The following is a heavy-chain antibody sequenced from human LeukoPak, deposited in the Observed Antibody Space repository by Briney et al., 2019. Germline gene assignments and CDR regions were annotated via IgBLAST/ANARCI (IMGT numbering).Heavy chain of an antibody. J-gene: IGHJ4*02. D-gene: IGHD3-10*01. CDR1: GFTFSSYG. V-gene: IGHV3-30*03. CDR2: ISYDGSNK. Sequence: GRSLRLSYAASGFTFSSYGMHWVRQAPGKGLEWVAVISYDGSNKYYADSVKGRFTISRDNSKNTLYLQMNSLRAEDTAVYYCARDAGRYGSVPPNWGQGTLVTVSS. CDR3: ARDAGRYGSVPPN.